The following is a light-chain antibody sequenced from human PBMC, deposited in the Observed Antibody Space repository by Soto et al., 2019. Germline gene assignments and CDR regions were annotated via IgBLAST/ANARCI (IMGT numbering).Light chain of an antibody. Sequence: QSALTQPASVSGSPGQSITISCTGTSSDVGSYNFVSWYQQHPGKAPKLMIYEGSERPSGVSNRFSGSKSGNTASLTISRLQAEYEADYYCCSYAGSSTWVFGGGTKLTVL. V-gene: IGLV2-23*01. J-gene: IGLJ3*02. CDR1: SSDVGSYNF. CDR2: EGS. CDR3: CSYAGSSTWV.